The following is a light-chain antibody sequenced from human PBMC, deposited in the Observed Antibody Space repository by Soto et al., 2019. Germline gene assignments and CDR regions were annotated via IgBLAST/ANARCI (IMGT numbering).Light chain of an antibody. CDR2: DIF. CDR1: QTVNTS. V-gene: IGKV3D-15*01. J-gene: IGKJ4*01. CDR3: QQYNSWPLT. Sequence: EIVMTQSPATLSLSPGDRATLSCRASQTVNTSLAWYQQKPGQAPRLVIYDIFTRATGVQTRISGSGSGTEFTLTISSLQSEDFAVYYCQQYNSWPLTFGGGTKVDI.